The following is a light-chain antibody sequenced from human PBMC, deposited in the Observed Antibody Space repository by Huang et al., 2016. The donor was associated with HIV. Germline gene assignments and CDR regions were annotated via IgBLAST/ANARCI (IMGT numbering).Light chain of an antibody. CDR3: QQYALSPWT. J-gene: IGKJ1*01. CDR1: QTVSNDY. CDR2: AAS. V-gene: IGKV3-20*01. Sequence: EIVLTQSPGTLSLSPGQRLTLSCRASQTVSNDYLAWYQQKPGQSPRLLIYAASTRAAGIPARFSGSGSATDFILTVSRLEPEDSAVYYCQQYALSPWTFGHGTKVEI.